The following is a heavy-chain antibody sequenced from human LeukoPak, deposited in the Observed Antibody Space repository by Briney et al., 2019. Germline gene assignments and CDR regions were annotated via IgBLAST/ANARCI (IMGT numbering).Heavy chain of an antibody. J-gene: IGHJ4*02. D-gene: IGHD6-13*01. CDR3: ATDHTGTTGTVAEGDY. CDR2: FDPEDGET. V-gene: IGHV1-24*01. CDR1: GYTLTELS. Sequence: ASVKVPCKVSGYTLTELSMHWVRQAPGKGLEWMGGFDPEDGETIYAQKFQGRVTMTEDTSTDTAYMELSSLRSEDTAVYYCATDHTGTTGTVAEGDYWGQGTLVTVSS.